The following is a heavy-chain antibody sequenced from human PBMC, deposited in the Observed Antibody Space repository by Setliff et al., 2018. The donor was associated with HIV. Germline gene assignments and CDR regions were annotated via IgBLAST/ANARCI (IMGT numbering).Heavy chain of an antibody. J-gene: IGHJ4*02. CDR2: INADSSST. CDR1: GLTFKNYW. V-gene: IGHV3-74*01. Sequence: GGSLRLSCAAPGLTFKNYWIHWVRQAPGKGLVWVSRINADSSSTTYADSVKGRFTISRDNAKNTVYLQMNSLRAEDTAVYYRARDRGYTIVGAAEGDHWGQGSLVTVSS. D-gene: IGHD1-26*01. CDR3: ARDRGYTIVGAAEGDH.